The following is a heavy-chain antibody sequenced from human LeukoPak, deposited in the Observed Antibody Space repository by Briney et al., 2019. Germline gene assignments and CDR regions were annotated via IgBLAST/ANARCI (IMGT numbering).Heavy chain of an antibody. CDR1: GFTFSSYW. CDR3: AKAGSSWYEY. D-gene: IGHD6-13*01. V-gene: IGHV3-7*01. Sequence: PRGSLRLSCAASGFTFSSYWMSWVRQAPGKGLEWVANIKQDGSEKYYVDSLKGRFTISRDNAKNSLYLQMNSLRAEDTAVYYCAKAGSSWYEYWGQGTLVTVSS. J-gene: IGHJ4*02. CDR2: IKQDGSEK.